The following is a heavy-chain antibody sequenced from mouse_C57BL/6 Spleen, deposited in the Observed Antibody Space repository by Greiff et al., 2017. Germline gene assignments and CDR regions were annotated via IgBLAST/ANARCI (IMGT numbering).Heavy chain of an antibody. CDR3: ARPFYSNYGYFDV. V-gene: IGHV3-6*01. J-gene: IGHJ1*03. CDR1: GYYITSGYY. Sequence: EVKLVESGPGLVKPSQSLSLTCSVTGYYITSGYYWNWIRQFPGNKLEWMGYISYDGSNKYNPSLKNRISITRDTSKNQFFLKLNSVTTEDTATYYCARPFYSNYGYFDVWGTGTTVTVSS. D-gene: IGHD2-5*01. CDR2: ISYDGSN.